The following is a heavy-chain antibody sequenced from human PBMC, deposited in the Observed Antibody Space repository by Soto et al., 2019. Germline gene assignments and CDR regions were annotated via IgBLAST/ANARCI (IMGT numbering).Heavy chain of an antibody. Sequence: ASVKVSCKASGYTFTSYGISWVRQAPGQGLEWMGWISAYNANTNYAQKLQGRVTMTTDTSTSTSYMELGSLRSDDTAVYFCARDRLGANGDYWGQGTRDTVSS. CDR1: GYTFTSYG. V-gene: IGHV1-18*01. J-gene: IGHJ4*02. CDR2: ISAYNANT. CDR3: ARDRLGANGDY. D-gene: IGHD1-26*01.